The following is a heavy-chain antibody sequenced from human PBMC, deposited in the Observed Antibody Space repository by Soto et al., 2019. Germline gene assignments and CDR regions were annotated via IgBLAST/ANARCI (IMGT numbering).Heavy chain of an antibody. D-gene: IGHD3-22*01. V-gene: IGHV4-59*08. CDR1: GGSISSYY. CDR3: ASQYYYASSGYYVVY. J-gene: IGHJ4*02. Sequence: SETLSLSCTVCGGSISSYYWSWILQPPSKALAWIAYISYSGSTNYNPSLKCRVTISVHTSKNQFSLKLSSVTVADTAMYSCASQYYYASSGYYVVYWGQGTLVTVSS. CDR2: ISYSGST.